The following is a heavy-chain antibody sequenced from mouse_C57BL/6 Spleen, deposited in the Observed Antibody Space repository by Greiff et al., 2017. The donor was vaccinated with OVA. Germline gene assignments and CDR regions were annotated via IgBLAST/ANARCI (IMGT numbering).Heavy chain of an antibody. J-gene: IGHJ3*01. CDR2: IDPSDSYT. CDR1: GYTFTSYW. D-gene: IGHD1-1*01. CDR3: ARGGYYGPFAY. V-gene: IGHV1-50*01. Sequence: QVQLQQPGAELVKPGASVKLSCKASGYTFTSYWMQWVKQRPGQGLEWIGEIDPSDSYTNYNQKFKGKATLTVDTSSSTAYMQLSSLTSEDSAVYYCARGGYYGPFAYWGQGTLGTVSA.